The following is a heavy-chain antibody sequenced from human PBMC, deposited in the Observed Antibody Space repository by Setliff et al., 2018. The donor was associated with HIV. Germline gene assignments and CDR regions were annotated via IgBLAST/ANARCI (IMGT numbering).Heavy chain of an antibody. D-gene: IGHD1-26*01. V-gene: IGHV4-39*07. CDR3: AIESGGAAFES. CDR1: GGSISNSRYY. CDR2: IYYSGST. J-gene: IGHJ3*02. Sequence: SETLSLTCTVSGGSISNSRYYWSWIRQPPGKGLEWIGSIYYSGSTYYAAPVRGRFTISRDDSKRTLYLQMNSLKSEDSALYYCAIESGGAAFESWGQGTMVTVSS.